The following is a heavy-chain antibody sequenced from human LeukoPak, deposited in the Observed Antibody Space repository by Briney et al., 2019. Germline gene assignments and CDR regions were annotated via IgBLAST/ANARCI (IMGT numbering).Heavy chain of an antibody. Sequence: SVKVSCKASGGTFSSYAISWVRQAPGQGLEWMGGIIPIFGTANYAQKFQGRVTITGDESTTTAYMELSSLISQDTAVDYCAREPTVTTDYYYYMDVWGKGTTVTVSS. V-gene: IGHV1-69*01. CDR1: GGTFSSYA. J-gene: IGHJ6*03. D-gene: IGHD4-11*01. CDR3: AREPTVTTDYYYYMDV. CDR2: IIPIFGTA.